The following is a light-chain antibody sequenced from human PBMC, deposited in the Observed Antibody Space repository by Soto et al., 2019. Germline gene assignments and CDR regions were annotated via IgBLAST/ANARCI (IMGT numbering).Light chain of an antibody. V-gene: IGKV1-9*01. J-gene: IGKJ2*01. CDR2: AAS. CDR1: QGISSY. Sequence: DLQLTQSPSFLSASVGDRVTITYRASQGISSYLAWYQQKPGKAPKLLIYAASTLQSGVPSRFSGSGSGTEFTLTISSLQPEDFATYYCQQLNSYHTFGQGTKLEIK. CDR3: QQLNSYHT.